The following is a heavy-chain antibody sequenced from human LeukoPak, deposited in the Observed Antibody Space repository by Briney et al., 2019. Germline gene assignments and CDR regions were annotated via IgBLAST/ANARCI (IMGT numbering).Heavy chain of an antibody. J-gene: IGHJ4*02. D-gene: IGHD6-13*01. CDR3: ARVAAAAPFDY. V-gene: IGHV4-59*01. CDR1: GGSISSYY. Sequence: SETLSLTCTVSGGSISSYYWSRIRQPPGKGLEWIGYIYYSGSTNYNPSLKSRVTISVDTSKNQFSLKLSSVTAADTAVYYCARVAAAAPFDYWGQGTLVTVSS. CDR2: IYYSGST.